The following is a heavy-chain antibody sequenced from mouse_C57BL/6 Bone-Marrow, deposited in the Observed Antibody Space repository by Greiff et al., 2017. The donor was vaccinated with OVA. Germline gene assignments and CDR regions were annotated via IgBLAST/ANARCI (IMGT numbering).Heavy chain of an antibody. J-gene: IGHJ1*03. CDR1: GFTFSSYA. CDR2: ISDGGSYT. CDR3: ARGGTTIVTTWYFDV. D-gene: IGHD2-5*01. Sequence: DVKLVESGGGLVKPGGSLKLSCAASGFTFSSYAMSWVRQTPEKRLEWVATISDGGSYTYYPDNVKGRFTISRDNAKNTLYLQMSHLKSEDTAMYYCARGGTTIVTTWYFDVWGTGTTVTVSS. V-gene: IGHV5-4*03.